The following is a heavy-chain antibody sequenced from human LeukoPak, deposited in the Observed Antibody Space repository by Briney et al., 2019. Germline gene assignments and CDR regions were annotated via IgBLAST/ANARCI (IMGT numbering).Heavy chain of an antibody. Sequence: SETLSLTCTVSGGSISPYYWCWIRQPPGKGLEWVGHIYYSGRTRYNPSLKGRVTISVDKSKKQFFLKLSSMSASDAGVYYCARGGCSDGGFEFNYFFCWGERTLVSVS. CDR3: ARGGCSDGGFEFNYFFC. J-gene: IGHJ4*02. V-gene: IGHV4-59*12. CDR2: IYYSGRT. CDR1: GGSISPYY. D-gene: IGHD2-15*01.